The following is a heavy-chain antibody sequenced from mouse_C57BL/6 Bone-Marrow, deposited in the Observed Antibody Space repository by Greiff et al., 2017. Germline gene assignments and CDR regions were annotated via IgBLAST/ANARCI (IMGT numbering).Heavy chain of an antibody. V-gene: IGHV5-15*01. Sequence: EVQLLDSGGGLVQPGGSLKLSCAASGFTFSDYGMAWVRQAPRKGPEWVAFISNLAYSIYYAETVTGGFTISRENAKNTLYLAMSSLRSEDTAMYYCARHRGTVGEGWFAYWGQGTLVTVSA. D-gene: IGHD1-1*01. CDR2: ISNLAYSI. CDR1: GFTFSDYG. CDR3: ARHRGTVGEGWFAY. J-gene: IGHJ3*01.